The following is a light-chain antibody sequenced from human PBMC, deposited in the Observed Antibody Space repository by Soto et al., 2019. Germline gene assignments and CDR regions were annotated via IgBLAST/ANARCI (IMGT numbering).Light chain of an antibody. J-gene: IGKJ4*01. CDR1: QSVSSY. CDR2: DAS. CDR3: QQRRDWPLT. V-gene: IGKV3-11*01. Sequence: EIVLTQSPATLSLSPGERATLSCRASQSVSSYLAWYQQKPGQAPRLLISDASNRATGIPARFSGSGSGTDCTLTVSSLEPEEFAVYYCQQRRDWPLTFGGGTKVEI.